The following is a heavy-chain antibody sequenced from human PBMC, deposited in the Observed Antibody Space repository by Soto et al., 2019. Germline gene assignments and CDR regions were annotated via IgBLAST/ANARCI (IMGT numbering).Heavy chain of an antibody. CDR2: ISSSSTPI. V-gene: IGHV3-48*02. Sequence: EVQLVESGGGLVQPGGSLRLSCAASGFTFSTYSMNWVRQAPGKGLEWVSYISSSSTPIYYADSVRGRFTISRDNARNSLYLQMNSLRDEDTAVYYCAIGTTVTTRAGAFYIWGQGTMVTVSS. CDR1: GFTFSTYS. J-gene: IGHJ3*02. CDR3: AIGTTVTTRAGAFYI. D-gene: IGHD4-17*01.